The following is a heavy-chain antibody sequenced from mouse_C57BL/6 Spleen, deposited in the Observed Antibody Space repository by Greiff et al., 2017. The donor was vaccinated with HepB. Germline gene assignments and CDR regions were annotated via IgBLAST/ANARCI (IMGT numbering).Heavy chain of an antibody. CDR1: GFTFSDYG. D-gene: IGHD2-10*01. CDR2: ISSGSRTI. CDR3: ARTSYYCKY. V-gene: IGHV5-17*01. Sequence: EVKVVESGGGLVKPGGSLKLSCAASGFTFSDYGMHWVRQAPEKGLEWVAYISSGSRTIYYADTVTGRFTISRDNAKNTLFLQMTSLRSEDTAMYYCARTSYYCKYWGQGTSVTVSS. J-gene: IGHJ4*01.